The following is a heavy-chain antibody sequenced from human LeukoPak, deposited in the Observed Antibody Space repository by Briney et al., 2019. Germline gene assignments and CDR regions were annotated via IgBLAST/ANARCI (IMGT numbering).Heavy chain of an antibody. CDR2: ISYDGSNK. V-gene: IGHV3-30*04. D-gene: IGHD3-10*01. Sequence: PGRSLRLSCAASGFPFSSYPLHWVRQAPGKGLEWVAVISYDGSNKYYPDSVKVRFTISRDNSKNTLYLQMNSLRAEDTAVYYCARGGYFGSGSYYPSFFDYWGQGTLVTVSS. CDR1: GFPFSSYP. CDR3: ARGGYFGSGSYYPSFFDY. J-gene: IGHJ4*02.